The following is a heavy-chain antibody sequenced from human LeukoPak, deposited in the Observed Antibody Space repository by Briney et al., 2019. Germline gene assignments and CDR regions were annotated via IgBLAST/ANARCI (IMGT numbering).Heavy chain of an antibody. CDR3: AGARGYSGYETFDY. CDR1: GGSISSGGYY. J-gene: IGHJ4*02. D-gene: IGHD5-12*01. Sequence: PSETLSLTCTVSGGSISSGGYYWSWIRQPPGKGLEWIGYIYHSGSTYYNPSLKSRVTISVDRSKNQFSLKLSSVTAADTAVYYCAGARGYSGYETFDYWGQGTLVTVSS. CDR2: IYHSGST. V-gene: IGHV4-30-2*01.